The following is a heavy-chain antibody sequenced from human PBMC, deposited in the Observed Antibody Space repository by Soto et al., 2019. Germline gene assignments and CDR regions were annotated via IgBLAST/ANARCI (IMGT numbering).Heavy chain of an antibody. CDR3: TRAGPVAAAGTPYYYYYMDV. J-gene: IGHJ6*03. V-gene: IGHV3-73*01. CDR1: GFTFSGSA. CDR2: IRSKANSYAT. D-gene: IGHD6-13*01. Sequence: EVQLVESGGGLVQPGGSLKLSCAASGFTFSGSAMHWVRQASGKGLEWVGRIRSKANSYATAYAASVKGRFTISRDDSKHTAYLQMNSLKTEDTAVYYCTRAGPVAAAGTPYYYYYMDVWGKGTTVTVSS.